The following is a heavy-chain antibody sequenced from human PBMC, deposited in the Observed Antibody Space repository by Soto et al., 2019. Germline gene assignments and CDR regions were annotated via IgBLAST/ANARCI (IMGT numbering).Heavy chain of an antibody. CDR3: ARDGGYCSSTSCYTGIFAFDI. Sequence: ASVKVSCKASGYTFTGYYMHWVRQAPGQGREWMGWINPNSGGTNYAQKFQGRVTMTRDTSISTAYMELSRLRSDDTAVYYCARDGGYCSSTSCYTGIFAFDIWGQGTMVTVSS. J-gene: IGHJ3*02. CDR1: GYTFTGYY. D-gene: IGHD2-2*02. V-gene: IGHV1-2*02. CDR2: INPNSGGT.